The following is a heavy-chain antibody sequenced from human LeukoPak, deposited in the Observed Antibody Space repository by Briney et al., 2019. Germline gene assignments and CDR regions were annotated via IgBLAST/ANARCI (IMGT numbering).Heavy chain of an antibody. D-gene: IGHD6-13*01. Sequence: SRSLRLSCAASGFTFDDYAMHWVRQAPGKGLEWVSGISWNSGSIGYADSVKGRFTISRDNAKNSLYLQMNSLRAEDTALYYCAKGVAAGTQDYYYMDVWGKGTTVTVSS. J-gene: IGHJ6*03. CDR3: AKGVAAGTQDYYYMDV. CDR2: ISWNSGSI. V-gene: IGHV3-9*01. CDR1: GFTFDDYA.